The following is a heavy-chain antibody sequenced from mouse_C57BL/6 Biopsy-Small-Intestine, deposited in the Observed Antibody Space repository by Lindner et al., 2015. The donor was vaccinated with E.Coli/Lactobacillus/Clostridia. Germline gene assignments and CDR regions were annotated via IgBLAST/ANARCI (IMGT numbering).Heavy chain of an antibody. CDR2: ISPYNGIS. CDR1: GYSFTGYY. D-gene: IGHD2-1*01. CDR3: AANYGTLAWFAY. J-gene: IGHJ3*01. Sequence: VQLQESGPELVKPGASVKISCKASGYSFTGYYIHLVKQSHGNILDWIGYISPYNGISSYNQKFKGKAILTVDKSSSTAYMELRSLTSEDSAVYYCAANYGTLAWFAYWGQGTLVTVS. V-gene: IGHV1-31*01.